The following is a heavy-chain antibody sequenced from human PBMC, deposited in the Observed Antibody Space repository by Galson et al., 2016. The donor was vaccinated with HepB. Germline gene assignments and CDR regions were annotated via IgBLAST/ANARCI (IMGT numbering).Heavy chain of an antibody. CDR2: ISGSGGTT. CDR1: GFTFSSFA. V-gene: IGHV3-23*01. D-gene: IGHD2-21*01. J-gene: IGHJ4*02. CDR3: AKDKLWPAKSYFDQ. Sequence: SLRLSCAASGFTFSSFAMSWVRQAPGKGLEWVSGISGSGGTTYYVDSVRGRFTISRDQAKNTLYLQMNSLRAEDTAVYYRAKDKLWPAKSYFDQWGQGILVTVSS.